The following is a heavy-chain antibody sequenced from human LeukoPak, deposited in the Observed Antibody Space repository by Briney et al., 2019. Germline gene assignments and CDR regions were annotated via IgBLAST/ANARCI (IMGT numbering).Heavy chain of an antibody. CDR2: IYYSGST. Sequence: SETLSLTCTVSGGSVSSSSYYWGWIRQPPGKGLEWIGSIYYSGSTYYNPSLKSRVTISVDTSKNQFSLKLSSVTAADTAVYYCARHSGSYSGYMDVWGKGTTVTVSS. V-gene: IGHV4-39*01. CDR3: ARHSGSYSGYMDV. J-gene: IGHJ6*03. D-gene: IGHD1-26*01. CDR1: GGSVSSSSYY.